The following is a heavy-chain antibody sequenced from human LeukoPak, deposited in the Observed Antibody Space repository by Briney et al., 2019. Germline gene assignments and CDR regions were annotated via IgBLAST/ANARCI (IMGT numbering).Heavy chain of an antibody. D-gene: IGHD2-2*01. CDR1: GFIFNGYT. J-gene: IGHJ4*02. Sequence: GGSLRLSCEASGFIFNGYTMNWVRQAPGKGLEWVSSISSSGSNIYYADSVKGRFTISRDNAKNSLSMQMNSLRAEDTAVYYCARDSGGSTSCCNFDYWGQGTLVTVSS. CDR2: ISSSGSNI. CDR3: ARDSGGSTSCCNFDY. V-gene: IGHV3-21*01.